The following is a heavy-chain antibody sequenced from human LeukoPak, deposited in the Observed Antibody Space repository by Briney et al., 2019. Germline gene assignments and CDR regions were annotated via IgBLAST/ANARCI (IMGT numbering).Heavy chain of an antibody. J-gene: IGHJ4*02. Sequence: SETLSLTCTVSGGSISSSSYYWGWIRQPPGRGLEWIVSIYYSGSTYYNPSLKSRITISVDTSKNQFSLKLSSVTAADTAVYYCARPGTPSGGWYFDYWGQGTLVTVSS. CDR2: IYYSGST. CDR1: GGSISSSSYY. D-gene: IGHD6-19*01. CDR3: ARPGTPSGGWYFDY. V-gene: IGHV4-39*01.